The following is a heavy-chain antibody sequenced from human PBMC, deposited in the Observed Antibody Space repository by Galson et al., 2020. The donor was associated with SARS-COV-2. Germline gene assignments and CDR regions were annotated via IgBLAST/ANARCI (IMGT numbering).Heavy chain of an antibody. D-gene: IGHD4-4*01. Sequence: SETLSLTCAVSGTSISGGSYPWNWNRQPPGKGLEGLGYISHSGGTYYNPSLKSRVTISGNRSKNQFARRLSSVTAADAAVYFCARLHYSEDAPEAFDIWGPGTRVTVAS. V-gene: IGHV4-30-2*01. CDR2: ISHSGGT. J-gene: IGHJ3*02. CDR3: ARLHYSEDAPEAFDI. CDR1: GTSISGGSYP.